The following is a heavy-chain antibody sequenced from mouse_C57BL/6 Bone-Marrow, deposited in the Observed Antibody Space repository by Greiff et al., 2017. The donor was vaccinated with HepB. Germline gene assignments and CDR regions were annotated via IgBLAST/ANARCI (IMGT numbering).Heavy chain of an antibody. CDR1: GYTFTSYW. CDR2: IHPNSGST. CDR3: ARAEYGRSHYYYAMDY. V-gene: IGHV1-64*01. J-gene: IGHJ4*01. Sequence: QVQLQQPGAELVKPGASVKLSCKASGYTFTSYWMHWVKQRPGQGLEWIGMIHPNSGSTNYNEKFKSKATLTVDKSSSTAYMQLSSLTSEDSAVYYCARAEYGRSHYYYAMDYWGQGTSVTVSS. D-gene: IGHD1-1*01.